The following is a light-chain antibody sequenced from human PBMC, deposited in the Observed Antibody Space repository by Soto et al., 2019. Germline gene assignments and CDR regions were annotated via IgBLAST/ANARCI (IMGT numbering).Light chain of an antibody. Sequence: DIQMTQSPSTLSASVGDRVTITCRASQSISTWLAWFQQKPGKAPKLLIYDASSLKSGVPSRFSASGSVTEFTLTISSLQPDDFATYYCQHYTGYPITFGGGTKVEIK. J-gene: IGKJ4*01. V-gene: IGKV1-5*01. CDR2: DAS. CDR1: QSISTW. CDR3: QHYTGYPIT.